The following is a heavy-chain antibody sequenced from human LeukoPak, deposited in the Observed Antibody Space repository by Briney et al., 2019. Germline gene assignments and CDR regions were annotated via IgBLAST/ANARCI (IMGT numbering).Heavy chain of an antibody. J-gene: IGHJ4*02. Sequence: SETLSLTCTVSGGSISSYYWSWIRQPPGKGLEWIGYIYYSGSTNYNPSLKSRVTISVDTSKNQFSLKLSSVTAADTAVYYCAREPAPHYCSSTSCPFDYWGQGTLVTVSS. CDR3: AREPAPHYCSSTSCPFDY. D-gene: IGHD2-2*01. CDR2: IYYSGST. V-gene: IGHV4-59*12. CDR1: GGSISSYY.